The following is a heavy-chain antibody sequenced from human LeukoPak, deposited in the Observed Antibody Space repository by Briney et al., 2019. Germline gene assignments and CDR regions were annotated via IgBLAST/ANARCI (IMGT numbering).Heavy chain of an antibody. CDR1: GFTFSSYA. D-gene: IGHD1-7*01. V-gene: IGHV3-30-3*01. Sequence: GGSLRLSCAASGFTFSSYAMHWVRQAPGKGLEWVAVISYDGSNKYYADSVKGRFTISRDNAKNSLYLQMNSLRAEDTALYHCARWQETTYEDIFDYWGQGTLVTVSS. J-gene: IGHJ4*02. CDR3: ARWQETTYEDIFDY. CDR2: ISYDGSNK.